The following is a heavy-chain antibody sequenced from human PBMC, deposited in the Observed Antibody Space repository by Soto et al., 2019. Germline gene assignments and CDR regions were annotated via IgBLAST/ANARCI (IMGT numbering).Heavy chain of an antibody. CDR3: ASPLYSSSWSAPFGYYYGMDV. CDR1: GGSISSSSYY. V-gene: IGHV4-39*01. CDR2: IYYSGST. D-gene: IGHD6-13*01. Sequence: SETLSLTCTVSGGSISSSSYYWGWIRQPPGKGLEWIGSIYYSGSTYYNPSLKSRVTISVDTSKNQFSLKLSSVTAADTAVYYCASPLYSSSWSAPFGYYYGMDVWGQGTTVTVSS. J-gene: IGHJ6*02.